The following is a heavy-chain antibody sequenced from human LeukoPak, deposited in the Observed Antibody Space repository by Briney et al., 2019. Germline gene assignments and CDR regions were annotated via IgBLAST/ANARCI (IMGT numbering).Heavy chain of an antibody. CDR2: INSDGSST. CDR3: ARDRLDYYGSGSYRAESDY. CDR1: GFTLSSYW. Sequence: GGSLRLSCAASGFTLSSYWMHWVRQAPGKGLVWVSRINSDGSSTSYADSVKGRFTISRDNAKNTLYLQMNSLRAEDTAVYYCARDRLDYYGSGSYRAESDYWGQGTLVTVSS. J-gene: IGHJ4*02. D-gene: IGHD3-10*01. V-gene: IGHV3-74*01.